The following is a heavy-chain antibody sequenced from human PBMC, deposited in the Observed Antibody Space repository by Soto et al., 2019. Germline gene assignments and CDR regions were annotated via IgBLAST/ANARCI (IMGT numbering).Heavy chain of an antibody. Sequence: QVQLQESGPGLVKPSQTLSLTCTVSGGSISSGGYYWSWIRQHPGKGLEWIGYIYYSGSTYYNPSLKSRDTISVDTSKNQFSLKLSSVTAADTAVYYCARSITAYIAAAVPGYWGQGTLVTVSS. D-gene: IGHD6-13*01. CDR2: IYYSGST. J-gene: IGHJ4*02. V-gene: IGHV4-31*03. CDR3: ARSITAYIAAAVPGY. CDR1: GGSISSGGYY.